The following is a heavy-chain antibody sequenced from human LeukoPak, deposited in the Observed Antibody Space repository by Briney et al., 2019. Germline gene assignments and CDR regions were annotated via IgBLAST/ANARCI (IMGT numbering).Heavy chain of an antibody. CDR2: IRSKANSYAT. D-gene: IGHD2-15*01. CDR1: GFTFSASA. CDR3: TRTIKDDYYYYMDV. Sequence: PGGSLKLSGAASGFTFSASAMHWVRQASGKGLEWVGRIRSKANSYATAYAASLKGRFTISRDDSKNTAYLQMNSLKTEDTAVYYCTRTIKDDYYYYMDVWGKGTTVTVSS. J-gene: IGHJ6*03. V-gene: IGHV3-73*01.